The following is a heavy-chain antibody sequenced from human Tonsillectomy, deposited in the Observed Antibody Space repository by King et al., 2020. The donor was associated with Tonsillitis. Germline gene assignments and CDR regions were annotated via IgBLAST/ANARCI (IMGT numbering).Heavy chain of an antibody. CDR1: GYTFTSYY. J-gene: IGHJ4*02. CDR3: ARAGYSGYHTYYFDF. Sequence: QLVQSGAEVKKPGASVKVSCKASGYTFTSYYVHWVRLAPGQGLEWMAIIKPSGGSTTYSRKFQDRVTVTRDTSTSTVYMELSSLRSEDTAVYYCARAGYSGYHTYYFDFWGQGTLVSVSS. V-gene: IGHV1-46*01. CDR2: IKPSGGST. D-gene: IGHD5-12*01.